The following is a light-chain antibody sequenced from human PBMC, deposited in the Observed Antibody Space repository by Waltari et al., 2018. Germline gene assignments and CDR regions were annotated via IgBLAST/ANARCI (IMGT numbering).Light chain of an antibody. CDR3: QQRSNWPPMYT. J-gene: IGKJ2*01. Sequence: PGERATLSCRASQSVSSYLAWYQQKPGQAPRLLIYDASNRATGIPARFSGSGSGTDFTLTISSLEPEDFAVYYCQQRSNWPPMYTFGQGTKLEIK. V-gene: IGKV3-11*01. CDR2: DAS. CDR1: QSVSSY.